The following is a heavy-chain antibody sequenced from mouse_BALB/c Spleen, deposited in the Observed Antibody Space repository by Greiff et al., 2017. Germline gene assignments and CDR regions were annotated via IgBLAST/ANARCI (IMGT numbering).Heavy chain of an antibody. D-gene: IGHD2-1*01. J-gene: IGHJ2*01. CDR3: ARSEGNLDY. CDR1: GYAFTNYL. Sequence: VQLQQSGAELVRPGTSVKVSCKASGYAFTNYLIEWVKQRPGQGLEWIGVINPGSGGTNYSEKFKGKATLTADKSSSTAYMQLSSLTSDDSAVYFCARSEGNLDYWGQGTTLTVSS. V-gene: IGHV1-54*01. CDR2: INPGSGGT.